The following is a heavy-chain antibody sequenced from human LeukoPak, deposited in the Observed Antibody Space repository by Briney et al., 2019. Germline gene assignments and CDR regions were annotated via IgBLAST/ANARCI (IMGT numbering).Heavy chain of an antibody. J-gene: IGHJ3*02. CDR2: ISGSGGST. D-gene: IGHD2-2*01. CDR3: AKIKGCSSTSCPHAFDI. CDR1: GFTFSPYA. Sequence: GGSLRLSCVASGFTFSPYAMSWVRQAPGKGLEWVSAISGSGGSTYYADSVKGRFTISRDNSKNTLYLQMNSLRAEDTAVYYCAKIKGCSSTSCPHAFDIWGQGTMVTVSS. V-gene: IGHV3-23*01.